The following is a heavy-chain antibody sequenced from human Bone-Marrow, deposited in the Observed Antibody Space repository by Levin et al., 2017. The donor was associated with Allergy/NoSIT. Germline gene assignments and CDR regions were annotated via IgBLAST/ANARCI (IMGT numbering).Heavy chain of an antibody. CDR1: GGSISSYY. Sequence: SETLSLTCTVSGGSISSYYWSWIRQPPGKGLEWIGYIYYSGSTNYNPSLKSRVTISVDTSKNQFSLKLSSVTAADTAVYYCARLWGGNSDGSWFDPWGQGTLVTVSS. D-gene: IGHD4-23*01. V-gene: IGHV4-59*08. CDR2: IYYSGST. J-gene: IGHJ5*02. CDR3: ARLWGGNSDGSWFDP.